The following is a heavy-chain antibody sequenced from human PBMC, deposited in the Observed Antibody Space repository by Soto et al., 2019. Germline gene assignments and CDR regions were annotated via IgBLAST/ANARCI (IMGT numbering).Heavy chain of an antibody. CDR2: IYWDDDE. D-gene: IGHD3-10*01. CDR1: GFSLTTAGVG. J-gene: IGHJ4*02. CDR3: AHSRNLITEDAQVGDFDY. V-gene: IGHV2-5*02. Sequence: QINLKESGPTLVKPTQTLTLTCSFSGFSLTTAGVGVGWVRQSPGEALEWLALIYWDDDERYSPSLKTTLTNTQDTYKNQVVLKMTSMAPVDTATYYCAHSRNLITEDAQVGDFDYWGQGTLVTVSS.